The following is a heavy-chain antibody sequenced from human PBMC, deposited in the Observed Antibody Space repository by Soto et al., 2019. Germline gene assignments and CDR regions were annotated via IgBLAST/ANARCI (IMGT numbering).Heavy chain of an antibody. J-gene: IGHJ4*02. D-gene: IGHD6-13*01. CDR3: ARGRSTSWFSDY. CDR2: MNPNSVNT. Sequence: QVQLVQSGAEVKKPGASVKVSCKTSGYTFTSYDINWGRRATGHGLEWMGWMNPNSVNTGYAKNLKGRVTMTRNTSISTAYLELSGLRSDDTAVYYCARGRSTSWFSDYWGQGTLVTVSS. V-gene: IGHV1-8*01. CDR1: GYTFTSYD.